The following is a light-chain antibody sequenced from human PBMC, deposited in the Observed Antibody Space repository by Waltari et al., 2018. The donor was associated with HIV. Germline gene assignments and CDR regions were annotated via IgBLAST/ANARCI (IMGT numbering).Light chain of an antibody. CDR3: QQYDTSST. Sequence: DIQMTQSTRTLSASVGDRVTITCWASQSISSRLAWYQQKPGKAPNRLMFEASSLDNGVPSRFSGSGSGTEFTLTISSLQPDDFATYYCQQYDTSSTFGQGTKVDI. V-gene: IGKV1-5*03. J-gene: IGKJ1*01. CDR1: QSISSR. CDR2: EAS.